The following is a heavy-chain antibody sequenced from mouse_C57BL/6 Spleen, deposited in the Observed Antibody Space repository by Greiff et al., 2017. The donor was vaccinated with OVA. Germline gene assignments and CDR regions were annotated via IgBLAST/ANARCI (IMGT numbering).Heavy chain of an antibody. J-gene: IGHJ2*01. D-gene: IGHD2-4*01. CDR1: GYAFTNYL. Sequence: QVQLKESGAELVRPGTSVKVSCKASGYAFTNYLIEWVKQRPGQGLEWIGVINPGSGGTNYNEKFKGKATLTADNSSSTAYMQLSSLTSVDSAVYVYAREVGDYDGSYFDYWGQGTTLTVSS. CDR3: AREVGDYDGSYFDY. CDR2: INPGSGGT. V-gene: IGHV1-54*01.